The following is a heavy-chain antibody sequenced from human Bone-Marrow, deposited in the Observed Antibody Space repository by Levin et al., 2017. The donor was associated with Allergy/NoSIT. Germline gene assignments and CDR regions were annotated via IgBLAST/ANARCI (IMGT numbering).Heavy chain of an antibody. CDR3: ARSVGATTVTTAPES. D-gene: IGHD4-17*01. V-gene: IGHV4-39*01. Sequence: SGGSLRLSCSVSGGSISTDNYFWGWIRQPPGTGLEWIGSIYYSGSTYYNPSLKSRVTISVDTSKNQFSLKLTSVTAADTAVYYCARSVGATTVTTAPESWGQGTLVTVSS. CDR1: GGSISTDNYF. J-gene: IGHJ4*02. CDR2: IYYSGST.